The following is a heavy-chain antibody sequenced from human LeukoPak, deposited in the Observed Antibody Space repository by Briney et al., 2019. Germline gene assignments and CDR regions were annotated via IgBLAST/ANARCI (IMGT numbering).Heavy chain of an antibody. CDR3: ARDRVLIAAAYYYMDV. J-gene: IGHJ6*03. CDR1: GYTFTGYY. V-gene: IGHV1-2*02. CDR2: INPNSGGT. D-gene: IGHD6-13*01. Sequence: ASVKVSCKASGYTFTGYYMLWVRQAPGQGLEWMGWINPNSGGTNYAQKFQGRVTMTRDTSISTAYMELSRLRSDDTAVYYCARDRVLIAAAYYYMDVWGKGTTVTVSS.